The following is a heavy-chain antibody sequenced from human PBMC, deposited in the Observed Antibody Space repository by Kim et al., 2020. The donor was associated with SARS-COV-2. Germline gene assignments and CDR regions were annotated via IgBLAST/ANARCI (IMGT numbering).Heavy chain of an antibody. CDR1: GGSISSSSYY. CDR2: IYYSGST. J-gene: IGHJ4*02. CDR3: AREGGGDYPKYYFDY. V-gene: IGHV4-39*07. Sequence: SETLSLTCTVSGGSISSSSYYWGWIRQPPGKGLEWIGSIYYSGSTYYNPSLKSRVTISVDTSKNQFSLKLSSVTAADTAVYYCAREGGGDYPKYYFDYWGQGTLVTVSS. D-gene: IGHD4-17*01.